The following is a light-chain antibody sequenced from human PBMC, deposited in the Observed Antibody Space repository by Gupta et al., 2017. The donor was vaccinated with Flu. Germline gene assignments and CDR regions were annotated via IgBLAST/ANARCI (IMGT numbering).Light chain of an antibody. CDR2: GAS. V-gene: IGKV3-15*01. Sequence: EIVITQSPADLSVSLGERATHSCTASQSNSNNVAWYQQKPGQAPRLLIYGASTRATGMPARFSGSGSGTGFTLTISSLQSEDFAVYYCQQYNNWPLTFGGGTKVEIK. CDR3: QQYNNWPLT. J-gene: IGKJ4*01. CDR1: QSNSNN.